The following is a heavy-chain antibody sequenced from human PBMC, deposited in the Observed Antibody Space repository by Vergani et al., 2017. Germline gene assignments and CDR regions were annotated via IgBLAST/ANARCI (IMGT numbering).Heavy chain of an antibody. CDR1: GFTFSSYG. CDR2: IWYDGSNK. CDR3: ARTGFRGYGYYYYYMDV. Sequence: QVQLVESGGGVVQPGRSLRLSCAASGFTFSSYGMHWVRQAPGKGLEWVAVIWYDGSNKYYADSVKGRFTISRDNSKNTLYLQMNSLRAEDTAVYYCARTGFRGYGYYYYYMDVWGK. J-gene: IGHJ6*03. D-gene: IGHD5-12*01. V-gene: IGHV3-33*01.